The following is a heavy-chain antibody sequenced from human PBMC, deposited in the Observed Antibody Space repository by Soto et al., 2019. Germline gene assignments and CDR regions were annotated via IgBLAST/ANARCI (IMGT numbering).Heavy chain of an antibody. V-gene: IGHV1-8*01. J-gene: IGHJ5*02. CDR2: MDPNRGHS. Sequence: QVQLVQSGAEVKKPGASVKVSCKASGYNISSYDIIWVRQAAGQGLEWMGWMDPNRGHSDSVQNFRGRVTMTTNISASTAYMQLSGLRSYDTGVYYCARAAYRSLWFLTPWAQGTLVTVSS. D-gene: IGHD6-19*01. CDR1: GYNISSYD. CDR3: ARAAYRSLWFLTP.